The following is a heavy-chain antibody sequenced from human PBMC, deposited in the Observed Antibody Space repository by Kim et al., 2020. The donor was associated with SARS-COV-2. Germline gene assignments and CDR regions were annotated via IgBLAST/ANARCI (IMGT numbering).Heavy chain of an antibody. CDR3: AKDLTVLAPYYYGMDV. V-gene: IGHV3-23*01. Sequence: GGSLRLSCAASGFTFSSYAMSWVRQAPGKGLEWVSAISGSGGSTYYADSVKGRFTISRDNSKNTLYLQMNSLRAEDTAVYYCAKDLTVLAPYYYGMDVWGQGTTVTVSS. J-gene: IGHJ6*02. CDR1: GFTFSSYA. CDR2: ISGSGGST. D-gene: IGHD4-4*01.